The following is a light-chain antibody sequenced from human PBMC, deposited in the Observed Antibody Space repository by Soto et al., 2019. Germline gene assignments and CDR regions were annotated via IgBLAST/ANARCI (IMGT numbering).Light chain of an antibody. Sequence: EVVLTQSPGPLSLSPGTRATLSCRASQSVTGNKLAWFQQRPGQAPRLLIYGASTMATDIPARFSGTGSGTNYTLTISGLEPEDFVLYFCQQYGNSPFTFGQGTKLDIK. J-gene: IGKJ2*01. CDR2: GAS. CDR1: QSVTGNK. CDR3: QQYGNSPFT. V-gene: IGKV3-20*01.